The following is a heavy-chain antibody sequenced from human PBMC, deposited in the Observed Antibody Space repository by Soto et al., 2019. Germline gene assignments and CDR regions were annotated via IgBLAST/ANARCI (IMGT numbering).Heavy chain of an antibody. D-gene: IGHD6-19*01. CDR2: IYHSGSA. J-gene: IGHJ4*02. V-gene: IGHV4-4*02. CDR1: GVSISSYTW. Sequence: PSETLSLTCIVSGVSISSYTWWSWVRQSPGKGLEWIGEIYHSGSASYNPSLKSRVTISVHTSNSQFSLELSSVTAADTAVYYCARGLITGSHYSGGWYYFDSWGQGTQVTVSS. CDR3: ARGLITGSHYSGGWYYFDS.